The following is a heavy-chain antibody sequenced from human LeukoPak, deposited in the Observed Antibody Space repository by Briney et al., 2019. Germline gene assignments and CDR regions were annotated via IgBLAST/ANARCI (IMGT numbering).Heavy chain of an antibody. CDR2: SYYSGST. V-gene: IGHV4-59*12. Sequence: SETLSLTCTVSGGSISSYYWSWIRQPPGKGLEWIGYSYYSGSTYYNPSLKSRVTISVDTSKNQFSLKLSSVTAADTAVYYCARARQYCSSTSCNGYYFDYWGQGTLVTVSS. CDR1: GGSISSYY. J-gene: IGHJ4*02. CDR3: ARARQYCSSTSCNGYYFDY. D-gene: IGHD2-2*01.